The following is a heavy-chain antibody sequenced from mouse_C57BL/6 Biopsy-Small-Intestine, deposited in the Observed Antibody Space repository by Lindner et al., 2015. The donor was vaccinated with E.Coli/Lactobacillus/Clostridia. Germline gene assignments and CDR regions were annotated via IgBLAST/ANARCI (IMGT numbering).Heavy chain of an antibody. V-gene: IGHV3-1*01. CDR2: IRYSGST. J-gene: IGHJ2*01. CDR3: VRGYYGSTYGYYFDY. Sequence: VQLQESGPGMVKPSQSLSLTCTVTGYSITSGYDWHWIRHFPGNKLEWMGYIRYSGSTVFNPSLKSRISVTHDTSTNHFFLKLNSVTTEDTATYYCVRGYYGSTYGYYFDYWGQGTTLTVSS. D-gene: IGHD1-1*01. CDR1: GYSITSGYD.